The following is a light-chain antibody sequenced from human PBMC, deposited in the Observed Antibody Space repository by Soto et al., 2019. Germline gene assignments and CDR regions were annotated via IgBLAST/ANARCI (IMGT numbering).Light chain of an antibody. J-gene: IGKJ1*01. CDR1: QSVSINY. Sequence: DIVLTQSPGTLSLSPGERATLSCRASQSVSINYVAWHQQKPGQGPRLLIYGTSNRATVIPDRFSGSGSGTDFTLTISRLEPEDFAVYYCQQYGSSPWTFVQGTKVEIK. CDR3: QQYGSSPWT. V-gene: IGKV3-20*01. CDR2: GTS.